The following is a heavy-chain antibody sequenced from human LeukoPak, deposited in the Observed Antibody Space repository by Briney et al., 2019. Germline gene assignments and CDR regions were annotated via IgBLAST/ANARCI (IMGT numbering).Heavy chain of an antibody. CDR1: GFTFSNYP. CDR2: ISGSGGNT. Sequence: AGSLRLSCAASGFTFSNYPMSWVRQAPGKGLEWVSLISGSGGNTYYVDSVKGRFTISRDNSKNTLYLQLNSLRADDTAVYYCARERVTTTSFDYWGQGTLVTVSS. V-gene: IGHV3-23*01. J-gene: IGHJ4*02. CDR3: ARERVTTTSFDY. D-gene: IGHD4-17*01.